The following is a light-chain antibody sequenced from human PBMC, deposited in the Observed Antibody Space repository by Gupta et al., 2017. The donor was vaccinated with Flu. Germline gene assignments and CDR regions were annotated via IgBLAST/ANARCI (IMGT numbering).Light chain of an antibody. CDR2: WAT. CDR3: QQYYDVPFT. J-gene: IGKJ4*01. Sequence: QSVLYDSTKKDYLSWYQQKPGQPPKLLSSWATTRESGVPDRFSASGSGTDFTLTIASLQAEDVAVYYRQQYYDVPFTFGGGTKVEIK. CDR1: QSVLYDSTKKDY. V-gene: IGKV4-1*01.